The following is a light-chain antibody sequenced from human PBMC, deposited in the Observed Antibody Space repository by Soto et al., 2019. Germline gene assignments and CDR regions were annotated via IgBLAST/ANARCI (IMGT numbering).Light chain of an antibody. V-gene: IGKV1-5*01. CDR1: QSVSNW. Sequence: DIQMTQSPSTVSASVGDRVSITWGAIQSVSNWLAWYQQKPGKAPKLLIYAASTLQSGVPSRFSGSGSGTDFTLTISSLQPEDFATYYCQQLNSYPITFGQGTRLEIK. CDR2: AAS. J-gene: IGKJ5*01. CDR3: QQLNSYPIT.